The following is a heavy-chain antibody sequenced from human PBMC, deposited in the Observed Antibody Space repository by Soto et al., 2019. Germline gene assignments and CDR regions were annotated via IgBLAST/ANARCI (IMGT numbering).Heavy chain of an antibody. CDR2: ISSSSSYI. J-gene: IGHJ6*03. D-gene: IGHD2-15*01. CDR3: ARSPAVVVVVAATHYYMDV. CDR1: GFTFSSYS. Sequence: GGSLILSCAASGFTFSSYSMNWVRQAPGKGLEWVSSISSSSSYIYYADSVKGRFTISRDNAKNSLYLQMNSLRAEDTVVYYCARSPAVVVVVAATHYYMDVWGKGTTVTVSS. V-gene: IGHV3-21*01.